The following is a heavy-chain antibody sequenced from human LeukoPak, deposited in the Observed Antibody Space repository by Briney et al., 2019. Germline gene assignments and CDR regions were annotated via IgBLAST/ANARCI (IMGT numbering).Heavy chain of an antibody. D-gene: IGHD6-13*01. CDR1: GGSITSGSFY. CDR3: ARKGSSTWYTYWFDP. J-gene: IGHJ5*02. Sequence: PSQTLSLTCTVSGGSITSGSFYWNWIRQPAGKGLEWIGRVYPTGVTKYNPSLQSRVTISLDTPKNQFSLKVSSLTAADTAVYYCARKGSSTWYTYWFDPWGQGTLVTVSS. V-gene: IGHV4-61*02. CDR2: VYPTGVT.